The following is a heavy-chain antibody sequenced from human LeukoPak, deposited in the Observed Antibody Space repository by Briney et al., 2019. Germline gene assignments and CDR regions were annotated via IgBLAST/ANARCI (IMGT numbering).Heavy chain of an antibody. CDR1: GFTLSDYE. CDR2: ITSTGSPT. Sequence: GGSLRLSCAASGFTLSDYEINWVRQAPGQGLEWVSHITSTGSPTHYADSVKGRFTISRDNAHNSVYLQMNSLRAEDTAVYYCARDRGNWAFDYWGQGTLVAVSS. CDR3: ARDRGNWAFDY. J-gene: IGHJ4*02. V-gene: IGHV3-48*03. D-gene: IGHD1-1*01.